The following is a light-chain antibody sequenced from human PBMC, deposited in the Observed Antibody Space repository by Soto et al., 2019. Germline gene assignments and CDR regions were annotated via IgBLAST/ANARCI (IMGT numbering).Light chain of an antibody. CDR2: RNN. J-gene: IGLJ2*01. CDR1: SSNIGSNY. Sequence: QSVLTQPPSASGTPGQRVTISGFGSSSNIGSNYVYWYQQLPGTAPKLLIYRNNQRPSGVPDRFSGSKSGTSASLAISGLRSEDEADYYCAAWDDSLSVVVFGGGTKLTVL. CDR3: AAWDDSLSVVV. V-gene: IGLV1-47*01.